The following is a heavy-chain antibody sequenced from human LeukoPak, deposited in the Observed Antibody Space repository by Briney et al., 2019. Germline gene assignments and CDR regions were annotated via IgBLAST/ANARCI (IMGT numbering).Heavy chain of an antibody. CDR3: AREGSSGSYYNY. Sequence: PGGSLRLSCVASGFTFGVHGMTWVRQAPGEGLEWVSSVGGGTDISYADSVKGRFTASRDDSKNTLYLQMNSLRAADTAVYYCAREGSSGSYYNYWGQGTLVTVSS. J-gene: IGHJ4*02. CDR2: VGGGTDI. CDR1: GFTFGVHG. V-gene: IGHV3-23*01. D-gene: IGHD1-26*01.